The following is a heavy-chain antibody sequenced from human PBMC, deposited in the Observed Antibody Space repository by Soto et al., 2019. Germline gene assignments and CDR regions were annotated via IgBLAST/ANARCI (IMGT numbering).Heavy chain of an antibody. CDR2: IYYSGST. D-gene: IGHD6-13*01. V-gene: IGHV4-61*05. Sequence: PSETLSLTCTVSGGSISSSSYYWGWIRQPPGKGLEWIGYIYYSGSTNYNPSLKSRVTISVDTSKNQFSLKLRSVTAADTAVYYCARSGAAGHDAFDIWGQGTMVTVSS. J-gene: IGHJ3*02. CDR3: ARSGAAGHDAFDI. CDR1: GGSISSSSYY.